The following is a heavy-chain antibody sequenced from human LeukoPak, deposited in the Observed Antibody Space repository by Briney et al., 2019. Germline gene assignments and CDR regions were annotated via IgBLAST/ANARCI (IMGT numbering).Heavy chain of an antibody. CDR2: ISSSSSYI. D-gene: IGHD1-26*01. Sequence: GGSLRLSCAASGFTFSSYSMNWVRQAPGKGLEWVSSISSSSSYIYYADSVKGRFTISRDNAKNSLYLQMNSLRAEDMALYYCAKDKWELLSSCAFDIWGQGTMVTVSS. J-gene: IGHJ3*02. CDR1: GFTFSSYS. V-gene: IGHV3-21*04. CDR3: AKDKWELLSSCAFDI.